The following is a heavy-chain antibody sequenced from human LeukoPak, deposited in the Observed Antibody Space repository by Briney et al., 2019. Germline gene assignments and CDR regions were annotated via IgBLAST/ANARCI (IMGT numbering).Heavy chain of an antibody. CDR2: IIPILGIA. CDR3: ARDLPAARSRGIDY. V-gene: IGHV1-69*04. D-gene: IGHD2-2*01. J-gene: IGHJ4*02. CDR1: GGTFSSYA. Sequence: GASVKVSCKASGGTFSSYAISWVPQAPGQGLEWMGRIIPILGIANYAQKFQGRVTMTRDTSISTACMELSRLRSDDTAVYYCARDLPAARSRGIDYWGQGTLVTVSS.